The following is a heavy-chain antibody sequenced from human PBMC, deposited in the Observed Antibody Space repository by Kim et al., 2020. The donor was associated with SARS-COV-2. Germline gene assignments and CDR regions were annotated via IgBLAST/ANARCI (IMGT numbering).Heavy chain of an antibody. CDR1: GGSFSGYY. CDR3: ARLSSYYYGSGSYWSYYYYGIDV. Sequence: SETLSLTCAVYGGSFSGYYWSWIRQPPGKGLEWIGEINHSGSTNYNPSLKSRVTISVDTSKNQFSLKLSSVTAADTAVYYCARLSSYYYGSGSYWSYYYYGIDVWGEGTAVTVS. D-gene: IGHD3-10*01. J-gene: IGHJ6*02. CDR2: INHSGST. V-gene: IGHV4-34*01.